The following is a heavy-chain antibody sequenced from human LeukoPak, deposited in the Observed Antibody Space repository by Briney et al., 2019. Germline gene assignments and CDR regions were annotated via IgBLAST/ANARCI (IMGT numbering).Heavy chain of an antibody. V-gene: IGHV3-74*01. D-gene: IGHD1-26*01. Sequence: GGSLRLSCAASGFTFSSYWMHWVRQTPGKGLVWVSRIDSDGSSTRYADSVKGRFTISRDNAKNTLYLQMNSLRAEDTAVYYCARVTFSGSSYYFDQWGQGTLVTVSS. CDR3: ARVTFSGSSYYFDQ. CDR2: IDSDGSST. CDR1: GFTFSSYW. J-gene: IGHJ4*02.